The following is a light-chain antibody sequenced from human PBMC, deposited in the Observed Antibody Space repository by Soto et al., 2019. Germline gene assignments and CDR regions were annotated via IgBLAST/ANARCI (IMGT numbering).Light chain of an antibody. Sequence: QSVLTQPASVSGSPGQSITISCTGTSSDVGDYNYVSWYQQHPGKAPKLMIYDVSHRPSGVSSRFSGSKSGNTASPTISGLQAEDEADYYCASYTDSTIVMFGGGTKVTVL. CDR2: DVS. CDR3: ASYTDSTIVM. J-gene: IGLJ3*02. V-gene: IGLV2-14*01. CDR1: SSDVGDYNY.